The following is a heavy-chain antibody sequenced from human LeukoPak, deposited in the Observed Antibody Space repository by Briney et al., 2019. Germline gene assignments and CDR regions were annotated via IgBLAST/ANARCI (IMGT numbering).Heavy chain of an antibody. CDR2: IWYDGSNK. V-gene: IGHV3-33*01. J-gene: IGHJ4*02. Sequence: GGSLRLSCAASGFTFSSYGMHWVRQAPGKGLEWVAVIWYDGSNKYYADSVKGRFTISRDNSKNTLYLQMNSLRAEDTAVYYCARDQLWGQTADFDYWGRGTLVTVSS. D-gene: IGHD5-18*01. CDR3: ARDQLWGQTADFDY. CDR1: GFTFSSYG.